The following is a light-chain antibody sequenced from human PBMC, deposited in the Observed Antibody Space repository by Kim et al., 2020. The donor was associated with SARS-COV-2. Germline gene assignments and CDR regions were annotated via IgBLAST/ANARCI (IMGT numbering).Light chain of an antibody. V-gene: IGKV3-20*01. J-gene: IGKJ1*01. CDR3: QQYGSSPLT. CDR1: QRVTSNY. Sequence: EIVLTLSPGTLSLSPGERATLSCRASQRVTSNYLAWYQQKPGQAPRLLIYDASRRATGIPGRVSGSGSGTDFTLTISRLEPEDSAVYYCQQYGSSPLTFGQGTKVDIK. CDR2: DAS.